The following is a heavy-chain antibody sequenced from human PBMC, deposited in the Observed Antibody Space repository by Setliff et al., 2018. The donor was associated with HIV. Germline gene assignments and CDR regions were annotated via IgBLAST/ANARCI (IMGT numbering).Heavy chain of an antibody. CDR3: ASLTYCGGDCYSTGASDI. CDR1: GGTLSSFA. V-gene: IGHV1-69*13. Sequence: SVKVSCKASGGTLSSFAISWVRQAPGQGLEWMGGIIPIFGTTKYPLKFQGRVTITADESTTTAYMEASRLRSEDTAVYYCASLTYCGGDCYSTGASDIWGQGTMVTVSS. J-gene: IGHJ3*02. D-gene: IGHD2-21*01. CDR2: IIPIFGTT.